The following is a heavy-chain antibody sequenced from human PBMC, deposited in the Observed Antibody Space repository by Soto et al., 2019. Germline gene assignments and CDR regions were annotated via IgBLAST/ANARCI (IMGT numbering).Heavy chain of an antibody. CDR3: ARCHKTIFGVRKHYYYYYGMDV. CDR1: GGSISSSSYY. J-gene: IGHJ6*02. Sequence: SETLSLTCTVSGGSISSSSYYWGWIRQPPGKGLEWIGSIYYSGSTNYNPSLKSRVTISVDTSKNQFSLKLSSVTAADTAVYYCARCHKTIFGVRKHYYYYYGMDVWGQGTTVTVSS. CDR2: IYYSGST. D-gene: IGHD3-3*01. V-gene: IGHV4-39*07.